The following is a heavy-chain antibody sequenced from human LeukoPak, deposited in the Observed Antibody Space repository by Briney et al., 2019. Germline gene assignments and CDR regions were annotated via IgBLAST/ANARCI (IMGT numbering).Heavy chain of an antibody. J-gene: IGHJ4*02. CDR2: ISSSGSTI. CDR3: ARALTYYYGSGSTG. V-gene: IGHV3-11*01. D-gene: IGHD3-10*01. CDR1: GFTFSDYY. Sequence: GGSLRLSCAASGFTFSDYYMSWIRQAPGKGPEWVSYISSSGSTIYYADPVKGRFTISRDNAKNSLYLQMNSLRAEDTAVYYCARALTYYYGSGSTGWGQGTLVTVSS.